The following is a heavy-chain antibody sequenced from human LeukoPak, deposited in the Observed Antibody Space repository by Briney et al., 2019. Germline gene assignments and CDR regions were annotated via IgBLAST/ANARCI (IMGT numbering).Heavy chain of an antibody. CDR2: INLDGSEK. D-gene: IGHD1-26*01. V-gene: IGHV3-7*01. CDR3: ARESTGQWELLGSMDV. CDR1: RFTFSNYW. Sequence: GGSLRLSCAASRFTFSNYWMTWVRQAPGKGLEWVASINLDGSEKFYVDSVKGRFTISRDNPKNSLYLQMNSLRPEDTAVYYCARESTGQWELLGSMDVWGKGTTVTISS. J-gene: IGHJ6*03.